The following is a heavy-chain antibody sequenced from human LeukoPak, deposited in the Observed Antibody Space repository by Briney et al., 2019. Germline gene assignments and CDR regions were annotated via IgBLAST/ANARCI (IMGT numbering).Heavy chain of an antibody. D-gene: IGHD5-18*01. CDR2: IYSGGGT. Sequence: GGSLRLSCTASGFSVSSHYMSWVRQAPGRGLEWVSTIYSGGGTYYADSVKGRFTISRDNSKNTLYLQMNSLRAADTAVYYCARGEDTAKNAFDIWGQGTLVTVSS. CDR3: ARGEDTAKNAFDI. J-gene: IGHJ3*02. CDR1: GFSVSSHY. V-gene: IGHV3-53*01.